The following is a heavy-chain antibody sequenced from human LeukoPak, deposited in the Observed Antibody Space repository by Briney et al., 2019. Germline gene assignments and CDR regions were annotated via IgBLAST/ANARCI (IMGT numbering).Heavy chain of an antibody. CDR1: GFTFSSYG. V-gene: IGHV3-33*06. J-gene: IGHJ4*02. CDR2: IWYDGSNK. Sequence: GGSLRLSCAASGFTFSSYGMHWVRQAPGKGLEWVAVIWYDGSNKHYADSVKGRFTISRDNSKNTLYLQMNSLRAEDTAVYYCAKDPSGRWSGSYVDYWGQGTLVTVSS. CDR3: AKDPSGRWSGSYVDY. D-gene: IGHD1-26*01.